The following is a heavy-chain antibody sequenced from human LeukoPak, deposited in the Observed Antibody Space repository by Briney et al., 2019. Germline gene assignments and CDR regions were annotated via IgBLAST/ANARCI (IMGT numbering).Heavy chain of an antibody. CDR1: GFTFSSYW. D-gene: IGHD6-19*01. J-gene: IGHJ4*02. V-gene: IGHV3-7*01. CDR2: IKQDGSEK. Sequence: GSLRLSCAASGFTFSSYWMSWVRQAPGKGLEWVANIKQDGSEKYYVDSVKGRFTISRDNAKNSLYLQMNSLRAEDTAVYYCARDPNSSGWYKPFDYWGQGTLVTVSS. CDR3: ARDPNSSGWYKPFDY.